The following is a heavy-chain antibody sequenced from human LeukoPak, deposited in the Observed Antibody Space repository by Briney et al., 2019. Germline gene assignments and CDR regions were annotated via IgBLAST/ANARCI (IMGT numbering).Heavy chain of an antibody. J-gene: IGHJ6*02. V-gene: IGHV4-61*05. CDR1: GGSISSSVYY. CDR3: ARLGYYYGMDV. CDR2: IYYSGST. Sequence: SETLSLTCTVSGGSISSSVYYWGWIRQPPGKGLEWIGYIYYSGSTNYNPSLKSRVTISVDTSKNQFSLKLSSVTAADTAVYYCARLGYYYGMDVWGQGTTVTVSS.